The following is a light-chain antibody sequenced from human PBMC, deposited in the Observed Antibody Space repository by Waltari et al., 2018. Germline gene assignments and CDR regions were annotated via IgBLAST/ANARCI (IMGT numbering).Light chain of an antibody. CDR2: TAS. Sequence: IQLTQSPSSLSASVGDRVTITCRASQGINSFLAWYQQKPGKAPKLRIYTASTLHSGVPSRFSGSGSGTAFTLTISSLQPEDSATYYCQHLHSYPLTVGGGTKVEVK. J-gene: IGKJ4*01. CDR1: QGINSF. V-gene: IGKV1-9*01. CDR3: QHLHSYPLT.